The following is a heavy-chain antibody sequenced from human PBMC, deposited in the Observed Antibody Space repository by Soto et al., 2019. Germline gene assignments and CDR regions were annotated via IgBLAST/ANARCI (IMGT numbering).Heavy chain of an antibody. CDR3: ARQKAAGSFTYYFDN. V-gene: IGHV4-31*03. Sequence: SETLSLTYTVSGDSINNGGYYWAWIRQHPGKGLEWIGYIYYSGSTHHNPSLKSRDTISLDTSKNQFSLKLSSVTAADTAVYYCARQKAAGSFTYYFDNWGQGTLVTVSS. D-gene: IGHD6-13*01. CDR1: GDSINNGGYY. CDR2: IYYSGST. J-gene: IGHJ4*02.